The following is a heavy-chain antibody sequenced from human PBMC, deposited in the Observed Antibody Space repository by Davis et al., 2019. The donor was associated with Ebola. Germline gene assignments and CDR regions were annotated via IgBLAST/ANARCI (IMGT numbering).Heavy chain of an antibody. J-gene: IGHJ4*02. CDR2: IYPGDSNT. V-gene: IGHV5-51*01. CDR3: ARINSDNFDY. CDR1: GYSFTNYW. Sequence: GESLKISCQGSGYSFTNYWIGWVRQMPGKGLEWMGIIYPGDSNTRFSPSFQGQVTISADKSISTAYLQWSSLKASDIAMYYCARINSDNFDYWGQGTLVTVSS. D-gene: IGHD2/OR15-2a*01.